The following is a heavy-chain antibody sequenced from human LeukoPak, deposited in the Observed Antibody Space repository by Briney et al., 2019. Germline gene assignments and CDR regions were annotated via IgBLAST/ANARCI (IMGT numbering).Heavy chain of an antibody. CDR2: IYNDGSQE. V-gene: IGHV3-30*02. CDR3: AKHSGSGYGGRGVADS. Sequence: GRPLTLSCTVSGFTFSIYGMHCVRQPPGKGLEWVTFIYNDGSQEFYADSVKGRLTMSRHNSKNTLYLQMNRQRIEDTAVYFCAKHSGSGYGGRGVADSWGQGTRVSVSS. CDR1: GFTFSIYG. J-gene: IGHJ4*02. D-gene: IGHD4-23*01.